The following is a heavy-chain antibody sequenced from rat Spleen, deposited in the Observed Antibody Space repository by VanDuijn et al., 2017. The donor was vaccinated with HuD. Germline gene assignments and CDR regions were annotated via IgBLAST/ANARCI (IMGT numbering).Heavy chain of an antibody. V-gene: IGHV5-29*01. J-gene: IGHJ3*01. Sequence: EVQLVESDGGLVQPGRSLKLSCVVSGFILSDYYMAWVRQAPTKGLEWVATISYDGSSTYYPDTVKGRFVISKDNAKNTGYLQMKNLRSEDTAMYYCARTGFAYWGQGTLVTVSS. CDR1: GFILSDYY. CDR3: ARTGFAY. CDR2: ISYDGSST.